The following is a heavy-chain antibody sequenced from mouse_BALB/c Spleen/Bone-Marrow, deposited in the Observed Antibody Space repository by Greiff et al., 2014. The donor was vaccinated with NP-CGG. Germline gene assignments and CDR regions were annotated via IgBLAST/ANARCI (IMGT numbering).Heavy chain of an antibody. V-gene: IGHV14-3*02. Sequence: VHVKQSGAELVKPGASVKLSCTASGFNIKDTYMHWVKQRPEQGLEWIGRIDPANGNTKYDPKFQGKANITADTSSNTAYLQLSSLTSEDTAVYYCARWDYRYDYWGQGTTLTVSS. D-gene: IGHD2-14*01. CDR3: ARWDYRYDY. CDR1: GFNIKDTY. J-gene: IGHJ2*01. CDR2: IDPANGNT.